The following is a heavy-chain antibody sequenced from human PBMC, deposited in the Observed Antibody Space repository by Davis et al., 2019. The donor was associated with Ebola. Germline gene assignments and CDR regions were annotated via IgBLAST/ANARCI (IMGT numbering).Heavy chain of an antibody. J-gene: IGHJ4*02. V-gene: IGHV3-23*01. CDR3: AKDYFDY. CDR1: GVPFSKYA. CDR2: ASGSGETT. Sequence: GESLKISCVVSGVPFSKYAMSWVRQVPGKGLEWVSGASGSGETTYYAHSVKGRFTISRDNSKNTLYLQMNSLRAEDTAVYYCAKDYFDYWGQGTLVTVSS.